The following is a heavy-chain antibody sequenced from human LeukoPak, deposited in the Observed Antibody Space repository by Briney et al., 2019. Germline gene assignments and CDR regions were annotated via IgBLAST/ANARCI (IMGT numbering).Heavy chain of an antibody. Sequence: SETLSLTCTVSGGSLSSSSYYWGWIRQPPGKGLEWIGSIYYNGSTYYNPSLKRRVTISVDTSKNQFSLKLTSVTAADTAVYYCARITPGGNSGDYWGQGTLVTVSS. V-gene: IGHV4-39*01. CDR1: GGSLSSSSYY. J-gene: IGHJ4*02. CDR2: IYYNGST. CDR3: ARITPGGNSGDY. D-gene: IGHD4-23*01.